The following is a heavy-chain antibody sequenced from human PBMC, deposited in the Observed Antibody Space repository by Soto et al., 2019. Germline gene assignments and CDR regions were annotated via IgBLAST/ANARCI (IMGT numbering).Heavy chain of an antibody. CDR3: ARDSPIYYYYGMDV. V-gene: IGHV4-59*01. CDR2: IYYSGST. J-gene: IGHJ6*02. Sequence: SETLSLTCTVSGGSISSYYWSWIRQPPGKGLEWIGYIYYSGSTNYNPSLKSRVTISVDTSKNQFSLKLSSVTAADTAVYYCARDSPIYYYYGMDVWGQGTTVTVSS. D-gene: IGHD3-3*01. CDR1: GGSISSYY.